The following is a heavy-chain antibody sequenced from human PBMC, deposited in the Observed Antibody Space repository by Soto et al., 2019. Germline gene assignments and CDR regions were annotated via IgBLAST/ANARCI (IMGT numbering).Heavy chain of an antibody. D-gene: IGHD3-16*01. CDR1: GFSLTTRGVG. V-gene: IGHV2-5*02. CDR2: IHWDDDR. CDR3: AHIPNYYQYDWFDP. Sequence: QITLKESGPTLVKPTQTLTLTCTFSGFSLTTRGVGVGWIRQPPGKALECLALIHWDDDRRYSPSLQSRLSITKDTSKNQVVLTKTNVDPVDTATYYCAHIPNYYQYDWFDPWGQGTLVSVSS. J-gene: IGHJ5*02.